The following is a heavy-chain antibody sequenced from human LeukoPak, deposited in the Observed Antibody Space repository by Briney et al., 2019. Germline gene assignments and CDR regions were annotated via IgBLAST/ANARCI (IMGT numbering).Heavy chain of an antibody. V-gene: IGHV4-59*01. CDR3: ARGGYSYGYFWFDP. Sequence: SETLSLTCTVSGGSISSYYWSWIRQPPGKGLEWIGYIYYSGSTNYNPSLKSRVTISVDTSKNQFSLKLSFVTAADTAVYYCARGGYSYGYFWFDPWGQGTLVTVSS. J-gene: IGHJ5*02. D-gene: IGHD5-18*01. CDR1: GGSISSYY. CDR2: IYYSGST.